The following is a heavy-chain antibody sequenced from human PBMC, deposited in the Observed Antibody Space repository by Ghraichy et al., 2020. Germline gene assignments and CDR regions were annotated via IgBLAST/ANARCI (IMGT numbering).Heavy chain of an antibody. D-gene: IGHD2-21*02. CDR3: ARWSGGYCGGDCYWFDY. CDR2: ISYSGST. J-gene: IGHJ4*02. Sequence: TLSLTCTVSGGSISSNNYYWGWIRQPPGKGLEWIGGISYSGSTYYNPSLKSRVTISVDTSKNQFSLKLSSVTAADTAVYYCARWSGGYCGGDCYWFDYWGQGTLVPVSS. V-gene: IGHV4-39*01. CDR1: GGSISSNNYY.